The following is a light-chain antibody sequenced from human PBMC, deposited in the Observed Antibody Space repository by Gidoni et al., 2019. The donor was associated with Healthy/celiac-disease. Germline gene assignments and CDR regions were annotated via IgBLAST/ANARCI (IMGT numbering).Light chain of an antibody. Sequence: ELVLSHSPGPLSLSPVERATLSCRASQSVSSSYLAWYQQKPGQAPRLLIYGASSRATGIPDRFSGSGSGTDFTLTISRLEPEDFAVYYCQQYGSSPRTFGQGTKLEIK. J-gene: IGKJ2*01. CDR3: QQYGSSPRT. V-gene: IGKV3-20*01. CDR1: QSVSSSY. CDR2: GAS.